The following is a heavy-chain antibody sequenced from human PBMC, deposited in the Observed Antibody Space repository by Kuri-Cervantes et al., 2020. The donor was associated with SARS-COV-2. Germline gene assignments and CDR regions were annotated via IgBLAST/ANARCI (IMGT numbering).Heavy chain of an antibody. Sequence: GESLKISCAASGFTFSSYAMHWVRQAPGKGLEYVSAISSNGGSTYYANSVKGRFTISRDNSKNTLYLQMHSLRAEDTAVYYCARGRCSGGSCYPYYYYYGMYVWGQGTTVTVSS. D-gene: IGHD2-15*01. J-gene: IGHJ6*02. V-gene: IGHV3-64*01. CDR2: ISSNGGST. CDR1: GFTFSSYA. CDR3: ARGRCSGGSCYPYYYYYGMYV.